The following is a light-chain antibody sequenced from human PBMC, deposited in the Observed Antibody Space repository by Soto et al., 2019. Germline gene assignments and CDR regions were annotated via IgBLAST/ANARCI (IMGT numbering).Light chain of an antibody. CDR3: QSADSSGNYV. CDR2: KDS. Sequence: YELTQPPSVSVSPGQTARITCSGDALPKQYAYWYQQKPGQAPVLVIYKDSERPSGIPERFSGSSSGTTVTLTISGVQAEDEADYYCQSADSSGNYVFGTGTKVTVL. CDR1: ALPKQY. V-gene: IGLV3-25*02. J-gene: IGLJ1*01.